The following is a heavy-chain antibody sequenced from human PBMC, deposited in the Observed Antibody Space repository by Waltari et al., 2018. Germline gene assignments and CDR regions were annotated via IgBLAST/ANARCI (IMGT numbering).Heavy chain of an antibody. D-gene: IGHD3-22*01. CDR1: GFTFSSYA. V-gene: IGHV3-23*01. J-gene: IGHJ4*02. CDR3: ASRLITMIVVVDY. Sequence: EVQLLESGGGLVQPGGSLRLSCAASGFTFSSYAMSWVRRGPGKGLEWVSAISGSGGSTYYADSVKGRFTISRDNSKNTLYLQMNSLRAEDTAVYYCASRLITMIVVVDYWGQGTLVTVSS. CDR2: ISGSGGST.